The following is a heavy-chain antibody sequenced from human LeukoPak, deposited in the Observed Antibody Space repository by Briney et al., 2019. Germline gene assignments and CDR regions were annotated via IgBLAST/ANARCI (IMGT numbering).Heavy chain of an antibody. V-gene: IGHV3-7*01. J-gene: IGHJ3*01. Sequence: GGSLRLSCATSGFTFSIYWMSWVRQAPGKGLEWVANIKQDGSEQFYVDSVKGRFTISRDNAKNSLFLQMNNLGAEDTAVYYCATSKRADVWGQGTKVTVSS. CDR1: GFTFSIYW. CDR2: IKQDGSEQ. D-gene: IGHD4-11*01. CDR3: ATSKRADV.